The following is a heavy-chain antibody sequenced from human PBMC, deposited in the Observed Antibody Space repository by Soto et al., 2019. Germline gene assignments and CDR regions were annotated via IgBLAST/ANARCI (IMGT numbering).Heavy chain of an antibody. CDR3: ARVRYGDY. V-gene: IGHV1-18*01. D-gene: IGHD1-1*01. CDR2: ISAHNGNT. CDR1: GYAFTTYG. Sequence: QVHLVQSGAEVKKPGASVKVSCKGSGYAFTTYGITWVRQAPGQGLEWMGWISAHNGNTNYAQKLQGRVTVTRDKSTRTAYMELRRLKSDDTAVYYCARVRYGDYWGQGALVNDSS. J-gene: IGHJ4*02.